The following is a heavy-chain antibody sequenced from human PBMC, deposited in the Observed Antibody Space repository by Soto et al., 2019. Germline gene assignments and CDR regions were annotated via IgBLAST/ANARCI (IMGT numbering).Heavy chain of an antibody. Sequence: EVQLVESGGGLVQPGGSLRLSCVASGFAFSSAWMHWVRQAPGKGLVWVSRIKSDGSITNYADSVEGRFTISRDNAKNTLFLQMNSLRAEDTAVYYCWRVGEQRGQGTLVTVSS. CDR1: GFAFSSAW. CDR2: IKSDGSIT. D-gene: IGHD3-10*01. V-gene: IGHV3-74*01. CDR3: WRVGEQ. J-gene: IGHJ4*02.